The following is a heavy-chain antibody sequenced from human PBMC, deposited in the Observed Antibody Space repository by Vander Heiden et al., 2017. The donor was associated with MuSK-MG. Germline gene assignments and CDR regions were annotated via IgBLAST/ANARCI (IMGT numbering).Heavy chain of an antibody. V-gene: IGHV3-13*01. Sequence: VQLLESGGGWVRPGGSLGPSFPAPEFPFVGSTMHWVRQATGKGLEWVSAIGTAGDTYYPGSVKGRFTISRENAKNSLYLQMNSLRAGDTAVYYCARGYYDFWSGYYSPAFDIWGQGTMVTVSS. J-gene: IGHJ3*02. CDR3: ARGYYDFWSGYYSPAFDI. CDR1: EFPFVGST. D-gene: IGHD3-3*01. CDR2: IGTAGDT.